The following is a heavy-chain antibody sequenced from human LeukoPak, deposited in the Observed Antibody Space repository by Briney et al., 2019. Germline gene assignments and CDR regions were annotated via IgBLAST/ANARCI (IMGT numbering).Heavy chain of an antibody. Sequence: PSETQSLTCTVSGGSISSYYWSWIRQPPGKGLEWIGYIYYSGSTNYNPSPKSRVTISVDTSKNQFSLKLSSVTAADTAVYYCARRDSSSWQFQHWGQGTLVTVSS. CDR1: GGSISSYY. CDR2: IYYSGST. CDR3: ARRDSSSWQFQH. D-gene: IGHD6-13*01. V-gene: IGHV4-59*01. J-gene: IGHJ1*01.